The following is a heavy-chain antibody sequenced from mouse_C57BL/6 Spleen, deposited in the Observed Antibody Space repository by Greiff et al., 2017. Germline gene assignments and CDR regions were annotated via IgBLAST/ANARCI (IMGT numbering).Heavy chain of an antibody. Sequence: QVQLKQPGAELVKPGASVKLSCKASGYTFTSYWMHWVKQRPGRGLEWIGRTDPNSGGTKYNEKFKSKATLTVDKPSSTADMQLSSLTSEDSAVSYCARGRDYNWYFDVWGTGTTVTVSS. CDR3: ARGRDYNWYFDV. D-gene: IGHD2-4*01. J-gene: IGHJ1*03. CDR2: TDPNSGGT. CDR1: GYTFTSYW. V-gene: IGHV1-72*01.